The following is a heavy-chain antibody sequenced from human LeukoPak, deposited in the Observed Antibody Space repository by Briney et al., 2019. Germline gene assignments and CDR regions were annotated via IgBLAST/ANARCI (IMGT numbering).Heavy chain of an antibody. J-gene: IGHJ6*03. CDR1: GYTFTSYA. CDR3: ARNGELGSRDHYYYYYMDV. V-gene: IGHV1-3*01. CDR2: INAGNGNT. D-gene: IGHD4-17*01. Sequence: ASVKVSCKASGYTFTSYAMHWVRQAPGQRLEWMGWINAGNGNTKYSQKFQGRVTITRDTSASTAYMELRSLRSDDTAVYYCARNGELGSRDHYYYYYMDVWGKGTTVTVSS.